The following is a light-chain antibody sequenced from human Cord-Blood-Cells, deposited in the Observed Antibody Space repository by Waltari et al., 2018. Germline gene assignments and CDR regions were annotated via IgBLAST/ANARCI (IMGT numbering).Light chain of an antibody. V-gene: IGLV2-14*03. J-gene: IGLJ1*01. CDR2: DVS. Sequence: QSALTHPASVSRSPGQSTTISCTGTSRYVGGYNYVSWYQQHPGKAPKLMLYDVSKRPSGVSNRFSGSKSGNTASLTISGLQAEDEADYYCSSYTSSSTYVFGTGTKVTVL. CDR3: SSYTSSSTYV. CDR1: SRYVGGYNY.